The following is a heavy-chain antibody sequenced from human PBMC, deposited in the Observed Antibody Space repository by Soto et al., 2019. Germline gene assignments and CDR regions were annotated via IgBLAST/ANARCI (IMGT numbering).Heavy chain of an antibody. Sequence: GGSLRLSCAASGFTFSGSAMHWVRQASGKGLEWVGRIRSKANSYATAYAASVKGRFTISRDDSKNTAYLQMNSLKTEDKAVYYCTRTGPDYSNGVAPYYYYGMDVWGQGTTVTVSS. V-gene: IGHV3-73*01. D-gene: IGHD4-4*01. CDR2: IRSKANSYAT. CDR3: TRTGPDYSNGVAPYYYYGMDV. J-gene: IGHJ6*02. CDR1: GFTFSGSA.